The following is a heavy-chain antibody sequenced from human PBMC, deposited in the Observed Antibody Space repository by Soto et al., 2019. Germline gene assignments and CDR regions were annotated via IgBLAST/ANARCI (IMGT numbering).Heavy chain of an antibody. CDR1: GFTFSSYG. J-gene: IGHJ4*02. CDR2: IWYDGSNK. V-gene: IGHV3-33*01. Sequence: GGSLRLSCAASGFTFSSYGMHWVRQAPGKGLEWVAVIWYDGSNKYYADSVKGRFTISRDNSKNTLYLQMNSLRAEDTAVYYCARDQEPAMVTWFDDWGQGTLVTVAS. D-gene: IGHD5-18*01. CDR3: ARDQEPAMVTWFDD.